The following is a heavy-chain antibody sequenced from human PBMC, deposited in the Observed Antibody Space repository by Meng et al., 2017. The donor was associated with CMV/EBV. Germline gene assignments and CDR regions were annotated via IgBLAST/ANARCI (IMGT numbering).Heavy chain of an antibody. J-gene: IGHJ5*02. Sequence: ASVKVSCKASGGTFSSNTITWVRQAPGQGLEWMGWISAYNGNTNYAQKLQGRVTMTTDTSTSTAYMELRSLRSDDTAVYYCARVVAGFDPWGQGTLVTVSS. V-gene: IGHV1-18*01. CDR2: ISAYNGNT. CDR1: GGTFSSNT. CDR3: ARVVAGFDP. D-gene: IGHD6-19*01.